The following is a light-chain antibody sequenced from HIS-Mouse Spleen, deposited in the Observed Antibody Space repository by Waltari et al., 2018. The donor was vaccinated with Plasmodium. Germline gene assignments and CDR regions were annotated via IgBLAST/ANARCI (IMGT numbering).Light chain of an antibody. Sequence: DIQMTQSPSTLSASVRDRVTITCRASHSISSWLAWYQQKPGKDPKLLIYKASSLESGVPSRFSGSGSGTEFTLTISSLQPDDFATYYCQQYNSYSMYTFGQGTKLEIK. CDR1: HSISSW. V-gene: IGKV1-5*03. J-gene: IGKJ2*01. CDR3: QQYNSYSMYT. CDR2: KAS.